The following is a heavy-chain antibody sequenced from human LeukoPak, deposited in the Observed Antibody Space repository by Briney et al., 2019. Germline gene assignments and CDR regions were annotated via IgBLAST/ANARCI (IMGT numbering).Heavy chain of an antibody. CDR2: IYYSGST. V-gene: IGHV4-59*08. Sequence: SETLSLTCTVSGGSISSYYWSWIRKPPGKGLEWIGYIYYSGSTNYNPSLKSRVTISVDTSKNQFSLKLSSVTAADTAVYYCAGQAVAGPFDYWGQGTLVTVSS. J-gene: IGHJ4*02. CDR3: AGQAVAGPFDY. D-gene: IGHD6-19*01. CDR1: GGSISSYY.